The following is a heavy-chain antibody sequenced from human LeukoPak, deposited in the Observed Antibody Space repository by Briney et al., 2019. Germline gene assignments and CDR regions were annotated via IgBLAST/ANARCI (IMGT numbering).Heavy chain of an antibody. D-gene: IGHD6-13*01. CDR1: GFTFSSYG. Sequence: GGSLRLSCAASGFTFSSYGMHWVRQAPGKGLEWVAFIRYDGSNKYYSDPVKGRFTISRDYSKNTLYLQMNSLRAEDTAVYYCAKDIGQQLVRGADYWGQGTLVIVSS. V-gene: IGHV3-30*02. CDR3: AKDIGQQLVRGADY. J-gene: IGHJ4*02. CDR2: IRYDGSNK.